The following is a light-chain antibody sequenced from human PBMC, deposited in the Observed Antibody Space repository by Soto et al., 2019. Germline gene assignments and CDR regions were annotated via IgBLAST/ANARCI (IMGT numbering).Light chain of an antibody. V-gene: IGKV3-20*01. CDR1: QSLANSF. Sequence: EFVLTQSPGTLSLSAGERATLSWRASQSLANSFIAWYQQKHGQAPRLLIYGASNRATGIPERFSGSGYGTDFNLTISSLETEDFAVYYCQQYGTSPITFGQGTRLEIK. J-gene: IGKJ5*01. CDR3: QQYGTSPIT. CDR2: GAS.